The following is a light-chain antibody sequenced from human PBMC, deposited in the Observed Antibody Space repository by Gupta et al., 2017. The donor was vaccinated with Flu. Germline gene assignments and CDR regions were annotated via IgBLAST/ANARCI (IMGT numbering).Light chain of an antibody. CDR1: QDISNY. CDR2: EAS. J-gene: IGKJ4*01. Sequence: GDRVTITCQASQDISNYLNWYQQKPGKAPKLLIYEASNLETGVPSRFSGSRSGTDFTFNINSLQPDDIAIYYCQQYGNLPLTFGEGTKVEI. V-gene: IGKV1-33*01. CDR3: QQYGNLPLT.